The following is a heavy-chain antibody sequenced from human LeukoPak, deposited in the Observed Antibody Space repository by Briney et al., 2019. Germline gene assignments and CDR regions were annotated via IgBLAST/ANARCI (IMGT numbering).Heavy chain of an antibody. J-gene: IGHJ3*02. Sequence: GGSLRLSCAASGFTFSSYSMNWVRQAPGKGLEWVSSISSSSSYIYYADSVKGRFTISRDNAKNSLYLQMNSLRAEDTAVYYCARPPIVGPDDIWGQGTMVTVSS. CDR1: GFTFSSYS. CDR3: ARPPIVGPDDI. D-gene: IGHD3-22*01. V-gene: IGHV3-21*01. CDR2: ISSSSSYI.